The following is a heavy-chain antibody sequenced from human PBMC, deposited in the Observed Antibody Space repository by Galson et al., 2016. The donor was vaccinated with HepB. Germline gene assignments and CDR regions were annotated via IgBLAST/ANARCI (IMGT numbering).Heavy chain of an antibody. CDR1: GFTFSDYG. Sequence: SLRLSCAGSGFTFSDYGIGWVRQAPGKGLEWVSDITYNGGITHYADSVKGRLTISRDNSKNTLSLQMNSLRVEDTAIYYCARHRSARGGSYYFDSWGQGTLVTVSS. J-gene: IGHJ4*02. D-gene: IGHD3-10*01. CDR3: ARHRSARGGSYYFDS. CDR2: ITYNGGIT. V-gene: IGHV3-23*01.